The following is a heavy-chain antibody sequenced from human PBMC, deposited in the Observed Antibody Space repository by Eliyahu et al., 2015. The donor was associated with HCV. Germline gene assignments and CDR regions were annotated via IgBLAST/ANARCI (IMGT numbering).Heavy chain of an antibody. D-gene: IGHD3-16*01. CDR1: GYTFTSYY. V-gene: IGHV1-46*01. CDR3: ASRGGASGGLNY. CDR2: INPXDGGT. Sequence: QVQLVQSGAEVRKPGASVKVSCKAXGYTFTSYYMPWVRQAPGQGLEWMAIINPXDGGTTXAQNFQGRVTMTRDTSTXTVXMELSSLKSEDTAVYYCASRGGASGGLNYWGQGTLVTVSS. J-gene: IGHJ4*02.